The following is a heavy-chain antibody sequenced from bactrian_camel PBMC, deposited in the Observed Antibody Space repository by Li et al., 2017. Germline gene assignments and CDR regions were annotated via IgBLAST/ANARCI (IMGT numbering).Heavy chain of an antibody. CDR3: AADHPCSSLWPIVTATQDSDFAY. CDR1: GITFSRHD. Sequence: HVQLVESGGGLVQPGGSLRLSCAASGITFSRHDMSWVRQAPGKEVEWVAGITSLPSLFRAASYADSVKGRFTISRDNAKDTLYLQMNNLEPTDTAMYYCAADHPCSSLWPIVTATQDSDFAYWGQGTQVTVS. J-gene: IGHJ6*01. V-gene: IGHV3S6*01. D-gene: IGHD2*01. CDR2: ITSLPSLFRAA.